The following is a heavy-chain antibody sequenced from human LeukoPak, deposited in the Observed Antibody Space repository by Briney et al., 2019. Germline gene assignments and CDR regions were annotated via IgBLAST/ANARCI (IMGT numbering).Heavy chain of an antibody. V-gene: IGHV4-39*01. Sequence: PSEALSLTCTVSGGSISSSSSYWGWIRQPPGKGLEWIGNIYYSGSTYYNPSLKSRVTISVDMSKNQFCLKLNSVTAADTAVYYCASLLNGGVAHWFDPWGQGTLVTVSS. CDR3: ASLLNGGVAHWFDP. CDR2: IYYSGST. D-gene: IGHD7-27*01. CDR1: GGSISSSSSY. J-gene: IGHJ5*02.